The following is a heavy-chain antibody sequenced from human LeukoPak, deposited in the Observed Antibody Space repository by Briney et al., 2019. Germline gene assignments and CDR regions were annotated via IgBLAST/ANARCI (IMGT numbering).Heavy chain of an antibody. CDR3: ATDCSFRAVQSLSGGSCYSVG. CDR2: FDPEDGET. CDR1: GYNLTELS. D-gene: IGHD2-15*01. V-gene: IGHV1-24*01. J-gene: IGHJ4*02. Sequence: ASVKVSCKVSGYNLTELSMHWVRQAPGKGLEWMGGFDPEDGETIYAQKFQGRVTMTEDTSTDTAYMELSSLRSEDTAVYYCATDCSFRAVQSLSGGSCYSVGWGQGTLVTVSS.